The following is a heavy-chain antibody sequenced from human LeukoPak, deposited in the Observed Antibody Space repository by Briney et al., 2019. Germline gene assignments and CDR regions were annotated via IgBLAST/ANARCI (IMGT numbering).Heavy chain of an antibody. CDR2: IYYSGST. D-gene: IGHD6-19*01. CDR3: ARDNFDMTYSSGWGKNRDYYYYYGMDV. Sequence: KTSETLSLTCTVSGGSISSSSYYWSWIRQPPGKGLEWIGYIYYSGSTNYNPSLKSRVTISVDTSKNQFSLKLSSVTAADTAVYYCARDNFDMTYSSGWGKNRDYYYYYGMDVWGQGTTVTVSS. J-gene: IGHJ6*02. CDR1: GGSISSSSYY. V-gene: IGHV4-61*01.